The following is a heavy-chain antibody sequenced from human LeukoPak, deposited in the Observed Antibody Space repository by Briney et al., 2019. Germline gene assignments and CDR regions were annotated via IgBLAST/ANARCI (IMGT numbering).Heavy chain of an antibody. Sequence: GGSLRLSCAASGFTFSNYAMHWVRQAPGKGLDWVAVISHDGSNINYAGSVKGRFTISRDNSKNTLYLQMNSLRAEDTAVYYCATPWGPFGVRNRLHVGFDHWGQGTLVTVSS. V-gene: IGHV3-30-3*01. CDR2: ISHDGSNI. CDR1: GFTFSNYA. D-gene: IGHD3-3*01. CDR3: ATPWGPFGVRNRLHVGFDH. J-gene: IGHJ4*02.